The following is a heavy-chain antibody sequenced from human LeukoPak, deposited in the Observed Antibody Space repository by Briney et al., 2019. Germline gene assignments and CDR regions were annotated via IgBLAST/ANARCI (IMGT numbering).Heavy chain of an antibody. Sequence: GASVKISCKSSGGPFDNYAINWVRQAPGQGLEWMGRIIPSLNRANYAQIRVTITADKSTATAYMELSGLRSEDTAVYYCAGPNYYDSSGYFPRYYYGMDVWGQGTTVTVSS. V-gene: IGHV1-69*04. J-gene: IGHJ6*02. CDR3: AGPNYYDSSGYFPRYYYGMDV. D-gene: IGHD3-22*01. CDR1: GGPFDNYA. CDR2: IIPSLNRA.